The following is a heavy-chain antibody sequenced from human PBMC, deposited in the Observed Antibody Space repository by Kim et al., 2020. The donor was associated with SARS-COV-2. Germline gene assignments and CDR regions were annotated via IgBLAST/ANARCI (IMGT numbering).Heavy chain of an antibody. CDR1: GFTVSSNY. CDR2: IYSGGST. Sequence: GGSLRLSCAASGFTVSSNYMSWVRQAPGKGLEWVSVIYSGGSTYYADSVKGRFTISRHNSKNTLYLQMNSLRAEDTAVYYCATGIVGAILTFGYWGQGTLVTVSS. V-gene: IGHV3-53*04. D-gene: IGHD1-26*01. CDR3: ATGIVGAILTFGY. J-gene: IGHJ4*02.